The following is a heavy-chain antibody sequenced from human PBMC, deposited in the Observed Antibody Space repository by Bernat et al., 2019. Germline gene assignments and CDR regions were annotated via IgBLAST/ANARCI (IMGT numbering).Heavy chain of an antibody. J-gene: IGHJ5*02. V-gene: IGHV3-73*01. CDR3: TRQVGYDSSGYYYGADNWFDP. CDR1: GFTFSGSA. D-gene: IGHD3-22*01. CDR2: IRSKANSYAT. Sequence: EVQLVESGGGLVQPGGSLKLSCAASGFTFSGSAMHWVRQASGKGLEWVGRIRSKANSYATAYAASVKGRFTISRDDSKNTAYLQMNSLKTEDTAVYYCTRQVGYDSSGYYYGADNWFDPWSQGTLVTVSS.